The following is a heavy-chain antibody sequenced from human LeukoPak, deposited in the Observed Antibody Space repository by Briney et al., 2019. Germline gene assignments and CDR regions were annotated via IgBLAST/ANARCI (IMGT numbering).Heavy chain of an antibody. V-gene: IGHV4-59*01. Sequence: PSETLSLTCTVSGGSISSYYWCWIRQPPRKGLEWIGYIYYSGSTNYNPSLKSRVTISVDTSKNQLSLKLSSVTAADTAVYYCARGGEWRYYYDSSGYYPFDYWGQGTLVTVSS. CDR2: IYYSGST. J-gene: IGHJ4*02. D-gene: IGHD3-22*01. CDR1: GGSISSYY. CDR3: ARGGEWRYYYDSSGYYPFDY.